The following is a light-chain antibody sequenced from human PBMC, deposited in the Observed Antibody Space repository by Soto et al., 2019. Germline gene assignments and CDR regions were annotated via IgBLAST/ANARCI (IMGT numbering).Light chain of an antibody. CDR2: YGD. J-gene: IGLJ2*01. Sequence: QSVLTQPASVSGSPGQSITISCTGTTSDVGGYDFVSWYQQHPAKAPRLMIYYGDKRPSGVSSRFSGSKSGNTASLTISGLQADDEANYYCCSYGGSSNVLFGGGTTLTVL. CDR3: CSYGGSSNVL. CDR1: TSDVGGYDF. V-gene: IGLV2-23*01.